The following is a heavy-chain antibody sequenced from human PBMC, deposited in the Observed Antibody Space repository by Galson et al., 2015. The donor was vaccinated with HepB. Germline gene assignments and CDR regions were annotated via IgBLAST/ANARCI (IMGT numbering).Heavy chain of an antibody. D-gene: IGHD3-22*01. V-gene: IGHV3-7*01. CDR3: ARDRLYYYDSSGSLWFDP. CDR2: IKQDGSEK. J-gene: IGHJ5*02. Sequence: SLRLSCAASGFTFSSYWMSWVRQAPGKGLEWVANIKQDGSEKYYVDSVKGRFTISRDNAKNSLYLQMNSLRAEDTAVYYCARDRLYYYDSSGSLWFDPWGQGTLVTVSS. CDR1: GFTFSSYW.